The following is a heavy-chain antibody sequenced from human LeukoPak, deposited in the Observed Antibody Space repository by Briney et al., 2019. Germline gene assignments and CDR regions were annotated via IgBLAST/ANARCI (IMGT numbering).Heavy chain of an antibody. CDR1: GGSISSYY. V-gene: IGHV4-4*09. CDR3: ARQRSSTNWFDP. CDR2: IYASGST. D-gene: IGHD2-2*01. J-gene: IGHJ5*02. Sequence: SETLSLTCTASGGSISSYYWSWIRQPPGKGLEWIGYIYASGSTDYNPSLKSRVTMSIDASKNQVSLKLSSVTAADTAMYYCARQRSSTNWFDPWGQGTLVTVSS.